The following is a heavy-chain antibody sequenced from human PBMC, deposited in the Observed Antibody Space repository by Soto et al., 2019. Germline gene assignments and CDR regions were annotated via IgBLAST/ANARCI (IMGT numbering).Heavy chain of an antibody. CDR1: GFTFSSYA. Sequence: EVQLLESGGGLVQPGGSLRLSCAASGFTFSSYAMTWVRQAPGKGLEWVSVISDSGGTIYYADFAKGRFTISRDNSKNTRNLEMNSLRAEDTAVYYCAKDSSSWSLGYLDYWGQGALVTVSS. D-gene: IGHD6-13*01. V-gene: IGHV3-23*01. J-gene: IGHJ4*02. CDR3: AKDSSSWSLGYLDY. CDR2: ISDSGGTI.